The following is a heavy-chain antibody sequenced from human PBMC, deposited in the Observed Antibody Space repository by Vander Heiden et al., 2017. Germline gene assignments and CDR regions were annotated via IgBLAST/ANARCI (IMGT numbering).Heavy chain of an antibody. D-gene: IGHD3-10*01. J-gene: IGHJ6*02. Sequence: EVQLVESGGGLVQPGRSLRLSCEGSGFTFNDHAMHWVRQVPGKGLEWVSGILWDNSRIGYADSVKGRFTISRDNGKNSLYLQMNSLRPEDTALYYCGKDMTPGGLDVWGHGTTVTVSS. CDR2: ILWDNSRI. CDR3: GKDMTPGGLDV. V-gene: IGHV3-9*01. CDR1: GFTFNDHA.